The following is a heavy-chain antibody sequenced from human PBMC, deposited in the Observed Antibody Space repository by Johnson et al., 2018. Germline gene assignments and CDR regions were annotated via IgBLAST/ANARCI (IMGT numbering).Heavy chain of an antibody. CDR2: INPSGGST. CDR1: GSTFSTYY. J-gene: IGHJ6*02. V-gene: IGHV1-46*01. D-gene: IGHD3-16*01. CDR3: ARDQSFGGALSSHFAMDV. Sequence: VQLVESGAEVKKPGASVKLSCKASGSTFSTYYMHWVRQAPGQGLEWMGIINPSGGSTTYAQKFQGRVMITADDFTSTASMELSRLRPGDTPVYYCARDQSFGGALSSHFAMDVWGQGTTVIVSS.